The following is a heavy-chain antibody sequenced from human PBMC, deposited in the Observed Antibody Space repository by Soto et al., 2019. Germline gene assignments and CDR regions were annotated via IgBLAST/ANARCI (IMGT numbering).Heavy chain of an antibody. J-gene: IGHJ6*02. CDR3: AKNGQPPYYYYSMDV. CDR1: GYTFTRYG. CDR2: ISGYNGDT. Sequence: QGQLVQSGGEAKKPGASVKVSCKASGYTFTRYGISWVRQAPGQGLEWMGWISGYNGDTNYAQKFQGRVTMTIDTSTSTAQMERRSLTSDATAVYYCAKNGQPPYYYYSMDVWGQGTTVTVSS. V-gene: IGHV1-18*01. D-gene: IGHD2-8*01.